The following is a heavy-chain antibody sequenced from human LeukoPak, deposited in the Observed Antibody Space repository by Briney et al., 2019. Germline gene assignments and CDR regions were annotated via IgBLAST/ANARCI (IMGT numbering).Heavy chain of an antibody. Sequence: SPRLSCAASGITFDDYAMHWVRQAPGKGLEWVSGISWNSGSIGYADSVKGRFTISRDNAKNSLYLQMNSLRAEDTALYYCAKDVNRHLVPYGKDVWGQGTTVTVSS. D-gene: IGHD1-14*01. J-gene: IGHJ6*02. V-gene: IGHV3-9*01. CDR1: GITFDDYA. CDR2: ISWNSGSI. CDR3: AKDVNRHLVPYGKDV.